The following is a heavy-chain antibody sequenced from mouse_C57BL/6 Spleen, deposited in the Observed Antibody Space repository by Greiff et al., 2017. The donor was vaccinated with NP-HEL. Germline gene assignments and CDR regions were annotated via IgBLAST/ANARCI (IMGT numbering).Heavy chain of an antibody. D-gene: IGHD2-4*01. CDR3: ASSYDYDDNWYFDV. J-gene: IGHJ1*03. CDR2: IHPNSGST. Sequence: VQLQQPGAELVKPGASVKLSCKASGYTFTSYWMHWVKQRPGQGLEWIGMIHPNSGSTNYNEKFKSKATLTVDKSSSTAYMQLSSLTSEDSAVYYCASSYDYDDNWYFDVWGTGTTVTVSS. CDR1: GYTFTSYW. V-gene: IGHV1-64*01.